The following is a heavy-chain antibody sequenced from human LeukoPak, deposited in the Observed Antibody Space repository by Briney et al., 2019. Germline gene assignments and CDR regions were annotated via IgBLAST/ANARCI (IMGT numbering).Heavy chain of an antibody. CDR3: VRDVWWTYDY. CDR1: GVTFSDYY. J-gene: IGHJ4*02. V-gene: IGHV3-72*01. Sequence: GGSLRLSCAASGVTFSDYYMGWVRQTPGKGLEWVGRIRIRAKGYTTDYGASVKGRFTISRDDSKNSVYLQMNSLQSEDTAVYYCVRDVWWTYDYWGQGTLVTVSS. CDR2: IRIRAKGYTT. D-gene: IGHD2-8*02.